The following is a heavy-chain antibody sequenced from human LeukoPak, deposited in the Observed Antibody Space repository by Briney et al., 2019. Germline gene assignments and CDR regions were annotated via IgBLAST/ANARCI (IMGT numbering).Heavy chain of an antibody. CDR3: ARSQGGNTLWFDL. CDR1: GYTFTSYY. CDR2: INTSGGST. D-gene: IGHD4-23*01. V-gene: IGHV1-46*01. J-gene: IGHJ5*02. Sequence: ASVKVSCKASGYTFTSYYMHWVRQAPGQGLEWMGIINTSGGSTTYAQKFQGRVSMTRDTSTSTVYLEVSSLRSKDTAVYYCARSQGGNTLWFDLWGQGTLVTVSS.